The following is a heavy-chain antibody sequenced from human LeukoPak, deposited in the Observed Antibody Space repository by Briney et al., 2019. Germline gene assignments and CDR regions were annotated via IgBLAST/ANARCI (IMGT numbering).Heavy chain of an antibody. Sequence: GGSLRLSCAASGFTFSSYWKHWVRQAPGKGLVWVSRINSDGSSTSYADSVKGRFTISRDNAKNTLYLQMNSLRAEDTAVYYCARGVLRYFDWSPRSAFDIWGQGTMVTVSS. D-gene: IGHD3-9*01. V-gene: IGHV3-74*01. J-gene: IGHJ3*02. CDR1: GFTFSSYW. CDR3: ARGVLRYFDWSPRSAFDI. CDR2: INSDGSST.